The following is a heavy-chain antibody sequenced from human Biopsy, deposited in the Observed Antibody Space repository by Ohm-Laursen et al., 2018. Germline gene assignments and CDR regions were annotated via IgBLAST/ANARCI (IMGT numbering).Heavy chain of an antibody. CDR1: GYTLTELS. V-gene: IGHV1-24*01. CDR3: ATGPYYDTRFYYNVRPFDF. CDR2: FDREERKT. Sequence: GASVKVSCKVSGYTLTELSIHWVRQTGGKGLEWMGGFDREERKTVYAEKFQGRVTMTEDTSTDTVYMEVTSLRSDDTAVYYRATGPYYDTRFYYNVRPFDFWGQGTLVTVSS. J-gene: IGHJ4*02. D-gene: IGHD3-10*01.